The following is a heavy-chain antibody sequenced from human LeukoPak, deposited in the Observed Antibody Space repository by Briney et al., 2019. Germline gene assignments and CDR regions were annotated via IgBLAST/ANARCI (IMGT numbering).Heavy chain of an antibody. J-gene: IGHJ3*02. CDR3: ARVGKVGATGALDI. D-gene: IGHD1-26*01. Sequence: PGGSLRLSCATSGFMFSTYAMSWIRQAPGKGLQWLSYISDGGTTIFDADSVKGRFTISRDNAKKSLYLQLNSLRAEDTAVYYCARVGKVGATGALDIWGQGTLVTVSS. CDR2: ISDGGTTI. V-gene: IGHV3-11*04. CDR1: GFMFSTYA.